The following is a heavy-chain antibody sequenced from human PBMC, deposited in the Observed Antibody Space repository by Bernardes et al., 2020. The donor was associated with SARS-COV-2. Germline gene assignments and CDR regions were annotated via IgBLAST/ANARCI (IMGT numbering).Heavy chain of an antibody. V-gene: IGHV3-23*01. CDR2: ISGSGGST. D-gene: IGHD3-22*01. CDR1: GFTFSSYA. J-gene: IGHJ4*02. Sequence: GGSLRLSRAASGFTFSSYAMNWVRQVPGKGLEWVSGISGSGGSTYYADSVKGRFIISRDNSKNTLYLQMSSLRAEDTAVYFCAKDRGGAYYDFDYWGQGTLVTVSS. CDR3: AKDRGGAYYDFDY.